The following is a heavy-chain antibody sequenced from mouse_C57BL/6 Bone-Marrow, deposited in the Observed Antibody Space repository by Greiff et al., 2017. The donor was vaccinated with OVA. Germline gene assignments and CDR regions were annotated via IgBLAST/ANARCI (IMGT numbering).Heavy chain of an antibody. V-gene: IGHV1-64*01. D-gene: IGHD1-1*01. J-gene: IGHJ2*01. CDR2: IHPNSGST. CDR1: GYTFTSYW. CDR3: ARRNYYGSSYDY. Sequence: QVQLKQSGAELVKPGASVKLSCKASGYTFTSYWMHWVKQRPGQGLEWIGMIHPNSGSTNYNEKFKSKATLTVDKSSSTAYMQLSSLTSEDSAVYYCARRNYYGSSYDYWGQGTTLTVSS.